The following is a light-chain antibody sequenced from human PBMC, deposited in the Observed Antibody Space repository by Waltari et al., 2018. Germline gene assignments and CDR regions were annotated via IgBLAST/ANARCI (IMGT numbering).Light chain of an antibody. Sequence: DIVMTQSPDSLVVSLGERATINCKSSRNLLYSPNNKDFLAWYQQKPGQPPKLIIYWASPRESGGPDRFTGSESGTEFSLTISSLQAEDVAVYYCQQYYDTPYTFGQGTKLEIK. CDR2: WAS. CDR3: QQYYDTPYT. V-gene: IGKV4-1*01. CDR1: RNLLYSPNNKDF. J-gene: IGKJ2*01.